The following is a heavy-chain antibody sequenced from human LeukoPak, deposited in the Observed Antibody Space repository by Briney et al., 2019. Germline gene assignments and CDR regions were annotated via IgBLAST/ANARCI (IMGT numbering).Heavy chain of an antibody. CDR3: AKEDSGSYYYYYYYMDV. V-gene: IGHV3-30*02. J-gene: IGHJ6*03. Sequence: GSLRLSCAASGFTFSSYGMHWVRQAPGKGLEWVAFIRYDGSNKYYADSVKGRFTISRDNSKNTLYLQMNSLRAEDTAVYYCAKEDSGSYYYYYYYMDVWGKGTTVTVSS. CDR1: GFTFSSYG. CDR2: IRYDGSNK. D-gene: IGHD1-26*01.